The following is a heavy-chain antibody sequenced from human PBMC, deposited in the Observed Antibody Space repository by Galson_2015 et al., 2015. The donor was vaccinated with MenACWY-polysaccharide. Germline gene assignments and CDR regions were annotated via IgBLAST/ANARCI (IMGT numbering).Heavy chain of an antibody. D-gene: IGHD6-19*01. J-gene: IGHJ2*01. Sequence: SETLSLTCPVSGGSISSYYWNWIRQPPGKGLEWVGYINYRGSTNHNPSLKSRVPMSVDTSKNQFSLNLTSVTDADTAVYYCARAIAVAGQRRDFDLWGRGTLVTVSS. V-gene: IGHV4-59*01. CDR2: INYRGST. CDR3: ARAIAVAGQRRDFDL. CDR1: GGSISSYY.